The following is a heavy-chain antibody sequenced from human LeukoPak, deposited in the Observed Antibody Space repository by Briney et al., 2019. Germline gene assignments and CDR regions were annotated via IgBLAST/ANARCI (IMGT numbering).Heavy chain of an antibody. Sequence: GGSLRLSCVASGFTFRNYWMSWVRQAPGKGLEWVANIKEDGSIEDYVDSVKGRFTVSRDNAKNSLYLEMNSLRVEDTAVYYCVGQQLAPPWGQGTLVIVSS. CDR3: VGQQLAPP. V-gene: IGHV3-7*01. D-gene: IGHD1-1*01. J-gene: IGHJ5*02. CDR1: GFTFRNYW. CDR2: IKEDGSIE.